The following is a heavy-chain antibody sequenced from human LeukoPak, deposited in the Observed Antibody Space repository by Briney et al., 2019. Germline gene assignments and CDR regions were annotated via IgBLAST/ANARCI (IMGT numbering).Heavy chain of an antibody. Sequence: GGSLRLSCAASGFTFNNYAMIWVRQAPGKGLEWVSVVSGSGDNTNYADSVKGRFTISRDNSKNTLFLQMNSLRTEDTAVYFCARWGNDYSQFDSWGQGTLVTVS. J-gene: IGHJ4*02. CDR3: ARWGNDYSQFDS. CDR1: GFTFNNYA. CDR2: VSGSGDNT. D-gene: IGHD4-11*01. V-gene: IGHV3-23*01.